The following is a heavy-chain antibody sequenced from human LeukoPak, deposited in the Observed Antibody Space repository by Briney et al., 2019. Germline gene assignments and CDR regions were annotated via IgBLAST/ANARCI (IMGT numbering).Heavy chain of an antibody. CDR2: IKQDGSEK. D-gene: IGHD1-1*01. J-gene: IGHJ4*02. CDR1: GFTFSSYW. V-gene: IGHV3-7*01. Sequence: PGGSLRLSCAASGFTFSSYWMSGVRQAPGKGLEWVANIKQDGSEKYYVDSVKGRFTISRDNAKNSLYLQMNSLRAEDTAVYYCARVEATYNWNLGFDYWGQGTLVTVSS. CDR3: ARVEATYNWNLGFDY.